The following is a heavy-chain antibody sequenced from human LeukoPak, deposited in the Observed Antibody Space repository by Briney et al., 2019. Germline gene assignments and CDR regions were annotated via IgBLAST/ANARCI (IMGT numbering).Heavy chain of an antibody. CDR3: AREAWSGYCSGGSCYSCGMDV. D-gene: IGHD2-15*01. CDR1: GCTFTGYY. CDR2: INPNSGGT. J-gene: IGHJ6*04. Sequence: ASVKVSCKASGCTFTGYYMHWVRQAPGQGLEWMGWINPNSGGTNYAQKFQGWVTMTRDTSISTAYMELSRLRSDDTAVYYCAREAWSGYCSGGSCYSCGMDVWGKGTTVTVSS. V-gene: IGHV1-2*04.